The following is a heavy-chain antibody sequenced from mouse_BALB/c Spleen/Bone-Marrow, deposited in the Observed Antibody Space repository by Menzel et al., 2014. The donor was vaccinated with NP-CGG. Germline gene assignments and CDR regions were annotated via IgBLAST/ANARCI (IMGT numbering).Heavy chain of an antibody. D-gene: IGHD2-4*01. V-gene: IGHV14-3*02. J-gene: IGHJ4*01. Sequence: VQLKQSGAELVKPGASVKLSCTASGFTIKDTYMHWAKQRPEQGLEWIGRIEPANANARYDPKFQGKATITADTSSNTAYLQLSSQASEDTAVYYCARKLRRYTRDYWGQGTSVTVSS. CDR1: GFTIKDTY. CDR2: IEPANANA. CDR3: ARKLRRYTRDY.